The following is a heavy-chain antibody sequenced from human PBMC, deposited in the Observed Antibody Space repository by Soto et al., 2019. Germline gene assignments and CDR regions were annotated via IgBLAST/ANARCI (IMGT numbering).Heavy chain of an antibody. V-gene: IGHV1-69*13. D-gene: IGHD5-12*01. CDR1: GGTFSSYA. Sequence: SVKVSCKASGGTFSSYAISWVRQAPGQGLEWMGGIIPIFGTANYAQKFQGRVTITADESTSTAYMELSSLRSEDTAVYYCARDPGGDGYNYYFDSWGQGTLVTVSS. CDR3: ARDPGGDGYNYYFDS. CDR2: IIPIFGTA. J-gene: IGHJ4*02.